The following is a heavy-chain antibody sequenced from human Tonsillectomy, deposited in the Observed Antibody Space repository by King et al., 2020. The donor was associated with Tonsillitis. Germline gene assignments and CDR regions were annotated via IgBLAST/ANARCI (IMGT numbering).Heavy chain of an antibody. CDR2: VYYTGAN. CDR3: ARHSGYASGWFSY. D-gene: IGHD6-19*01. V-gene: IGHV4-59*08. Sequence: VQLQESGPGLVKPSETLSLTCTVSGDSIGTYYWSWIQQPPGKGLEWIGYVYYTGANMYNPSLKTRVTISDDTSKNQFSLRLTSVTAADTAVYYCARHSGYASGWFSYWGQGILVTVSA. CDR1: GDSIGTYY. J-gene: IGHJ4*02.